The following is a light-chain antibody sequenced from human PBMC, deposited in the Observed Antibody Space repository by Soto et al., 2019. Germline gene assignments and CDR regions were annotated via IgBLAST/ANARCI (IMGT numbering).Light chain of an antibody. CDR2: DAS. CDR1: QSVSGW. J-gene: IGKJ5*01. Sequence: DIQMTQSPSILCASVGDTVTVTCRASQSVSGWLAWYQQKPGKAPNLLIYDASRLQSGVPSRFSGSGGGTDFTLSISSVQPEDFATYFCQQSYMDPITFGQGTRLEIK. V-gene: IGKV1-5*01. CDR3: QQSYMDPIT.